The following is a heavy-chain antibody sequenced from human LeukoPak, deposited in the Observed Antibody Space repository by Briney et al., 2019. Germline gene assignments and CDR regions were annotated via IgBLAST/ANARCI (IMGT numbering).Heavy chain of an antibody. Sequence: QPGRSLRLSCAASGFTFNTYGMNWLRQAPGKGLEWVAIIWYDGSDKYYAEPVKGRFTISRDNSKNTLYLQVNSLRAEDTAVYYCARDLHYYVAMDVWGQGTTVTVSS. V-gene: IGHV3-33*01. D-gene: IGHD3-10*02. CDR2: IWYDGSDK. CDR1: GFTFNTYG. J-gene: IGHJ6*02. CDR3: ARDLHYYVAMDV.